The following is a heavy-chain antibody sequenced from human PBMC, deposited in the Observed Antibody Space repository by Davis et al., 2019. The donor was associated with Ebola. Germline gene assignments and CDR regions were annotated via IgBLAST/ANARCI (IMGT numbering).Heavy chain of an antibody. V-gene: IGHV3-23*01. D-gene: IGHD3-3*01. J-gene: IGHJ4*02. CDR2: IDGSGGGT. CDR1: GLTFSNYA. CDR3: VKDFTLSI. Sequence: PGGSLRLSCAASGLTFSNYAMNWVRQAPGKGLEWVSTIDGSGGGTHSADSVMGRFTISRDNPKNTLYLELNNVRAEETAIYYCVKDFTLSIWGQGTLVTVSS.